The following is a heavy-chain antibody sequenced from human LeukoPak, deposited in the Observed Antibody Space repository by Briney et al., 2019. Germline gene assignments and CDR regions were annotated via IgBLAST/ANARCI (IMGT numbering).Heavy chain of an antibody. CDR1: GGSFSGYY. CDR3: ARARSRGYSYGYRGFGFFDY. J-gene: IGHJ4*02. CDR2: INHSGST. Sequence: PSETLSLTCAVYGGSFSGYYWSWIRQPPGKGLEWIGEINHSGSTNYNPSLKSRVTISVDTSKNQFSLKLSSVTAADTAVYYCARARSRGYSYGYRGFGFFDYWGQGTLVTVSS. V-gene: IGHV4-34*01. D-gene: IGHD5-18*01.